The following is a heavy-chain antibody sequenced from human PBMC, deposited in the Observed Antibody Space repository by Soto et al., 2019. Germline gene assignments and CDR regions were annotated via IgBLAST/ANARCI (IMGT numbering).Heavy chain of an antibody. J-gene: IGHJ6*02. V-gene: IGHV4-38-2*01. CDR1: GYSISSGYY. CDR2: IYHSGST. Sequence: SETLSLTCAVSGYSISSGYYWGWIRQPAWKGLEGIGSIYHSGSTYYNPSLKSRVTISVETSKNQFSLKLSSVTAAGTAVYYCARGGGGIVVVPAARVGMEVWAQVTTVTVSS. CDR3: ARGGGGIVVVPAARVGMEV. D-gene: IGHD2-2*01.